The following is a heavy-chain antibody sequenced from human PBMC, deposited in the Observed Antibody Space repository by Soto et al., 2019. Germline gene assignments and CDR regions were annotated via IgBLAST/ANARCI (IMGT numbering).Heavy chain of an antibody. D-gene: IGHD5-12*01. CDR2: LSGGGINT. CDR3: AKWSGYGDE. J-gene: IGHJ4*02. CDR1: GFTFSTYS. V-gene: IGHV3-23*01. Sequence: EVQLLESGGGLVHPGGSLRLSCAASGFTFSTYSMAWVRQAPGKGPEWVSGLSGGGINTFYADSVKGRFTISVDNSKNTVDLQMNSLSVEDTAVYYCAKWSGYGDEWGQGTLVTVSS.